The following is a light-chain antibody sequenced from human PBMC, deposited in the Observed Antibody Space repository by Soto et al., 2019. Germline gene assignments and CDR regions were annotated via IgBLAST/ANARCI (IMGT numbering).Light chain of an antibody. V-gene: IGLV1-51*01. CDR2: DNY. CDR1: SSNIGGNY. J-gene: IGLJ1*01. CDR3: GTWDTSLRVFYV. Sequence: QSVLTQPPSVSAAPGQKVTISCSGSSSNIGGNYVSWYQHLPGTAPRILIYDNYKRPSGIPDRFSGFKSGTSATLGITGLQTGDEADYYCGTWDTSLRVFYVFGSGTKVTVL.